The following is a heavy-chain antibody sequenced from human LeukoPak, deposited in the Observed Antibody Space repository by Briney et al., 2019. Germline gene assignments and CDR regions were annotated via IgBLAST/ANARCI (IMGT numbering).Heavy chain of an antibody. D-gene: IGHD5-12*01. J-gene: IGHJ6*02. Sequence: ASVKVSCKASGYTFTSYDINWLRQATGQGLEWMGWMNPNSGNTGYAQKFQGRVTMTRNTSISTAYMELSSLRSEDTAVYYCARGWWLRNYYYGMDVWGQGTTVTVSS. CDR2: MNPNSGNT. CDR3: ARGWWLRNYYYGMDV. V-gene: IGHV1-8*01. CDR1: GYTFTSYD.